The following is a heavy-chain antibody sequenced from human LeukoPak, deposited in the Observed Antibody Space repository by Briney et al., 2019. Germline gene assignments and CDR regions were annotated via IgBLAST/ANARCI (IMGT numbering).Heavy chain of an antibody. V-gene: IGHV3-48*02. Sequence: GGSLRLSCAASRFTFSSYSMNWVRQAPGKGLEWVSYISSSSSTIYYADSVKGRFTISRDNAKNSLYLQMNSLRDEDTAVYYCARDGSSSWYFYYGMDVWGQGTTVTVSS. J-gene: IGHJ6*02. CDR2: ISSSSSTI. CDR1: RFTFSSYS. CDR3: ARDGSSSWYFYYGMDV. D-gene: IGHD6-13*01.